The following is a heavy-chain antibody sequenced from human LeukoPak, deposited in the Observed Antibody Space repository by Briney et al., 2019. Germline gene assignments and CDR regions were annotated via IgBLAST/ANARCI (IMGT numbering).Heavy chain of an antibody. CDR1: GGTFSSYA. Sequence: SVKVSCKASGGTFSSYAISWVRQAPGQGLEWMGGIIPIFGTANYAQKFQGRVTITTDEFTSTAYMELSSLRSEDTAVYYCARQIAVAPRLRRGWFDPWGQGTLVTVSS. D-gene: IGHD6-19*01. V-gene: IGHV1-69*05. CDR3: ARQIAVAPRLRRGWFDP. J-gene: IGHJ5*02. CDR2: IIPIFGTA.